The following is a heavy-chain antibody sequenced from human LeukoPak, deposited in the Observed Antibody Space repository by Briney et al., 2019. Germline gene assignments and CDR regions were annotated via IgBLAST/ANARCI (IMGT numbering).Heavy chain of an antibody. CDR2: IQYDGSKK. CDR3: AKDSIPYYYGSGSYFYFDY. J-gene: IGHJ4*02. Sequence: GGSLRLSCVASGFTFSSNGMHWVRQAPGKGLEWVTFIQYDGSKKYYTDSVKGRFPISRDNSKNTLYLQMNSLRAEDTAVYYCAKDSIPYYYGSGSYFYFDYWGQGTLVTVSS. V-gene: IGHV3-30*02. D-gene: IGHD3-10*01. CDR1: GFTFSSNG.